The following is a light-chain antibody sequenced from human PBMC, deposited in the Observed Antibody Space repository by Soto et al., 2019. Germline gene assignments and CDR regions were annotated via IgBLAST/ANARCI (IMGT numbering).Light chain of an antibody. CDR3: QQYGSSPELT. CDR1: QSVSSRY. CDR2: GAS. Sequence: IVLTQSPGTLSFSPRERATLSCRASQSVSSRYLAWYQQKPGQATRLLIYGASSRATGIPDRFSGSGSGTDFTLTISRLEPEDFAVYDCQQYGSSPELTFGGGTKVDIK. J-gene: IGKJ4*01. V-gene: IGKV3-20*01.